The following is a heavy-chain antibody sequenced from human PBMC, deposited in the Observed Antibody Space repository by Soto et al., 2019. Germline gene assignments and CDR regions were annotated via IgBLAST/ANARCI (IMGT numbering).Heavy chain of an antibody. CDR3: AKSRTATTGCYGS. V-gene: IGHV3-23*01. J-gene: IGHJ5*02. CDR1: GFTFSNYA. CDR2: ISASGGGT. Sequence: EVHLLESGGGLVQPGGSLRLSCAASGFTFSNYAMTWVRRAPGKGLEWVSSISASGGGTFYADSVKGRFIISRDSSKNTLYLQMNSLRVEDTAVYYCAKSRTATTGCYGSWGQGTLVTGSS. D-gene: IGHD2-15*01.